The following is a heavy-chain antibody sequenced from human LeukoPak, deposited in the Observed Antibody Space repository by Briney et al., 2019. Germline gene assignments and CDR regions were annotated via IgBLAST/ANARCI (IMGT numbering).Heavy chain of an antibody. CDR1: GYSFTSYW. CDR3: ATTYYYDSSGYYHDALDI. Sequence: GESLKISCKGSGYSFTSYWIGWVRQMPGKGLEWMGIIYPGDSDTRYSPSFQGQVTISADKSISTAYLQWSSLKASDTAMYYCATTYYYDSSGYYHDALDIWGQGTMVTVSS. V-gene: IGHV5-51*01. J-gene: IGHJ3*02. D-gene: IGHD3-22*01. CDR2: IYPGDSDT.